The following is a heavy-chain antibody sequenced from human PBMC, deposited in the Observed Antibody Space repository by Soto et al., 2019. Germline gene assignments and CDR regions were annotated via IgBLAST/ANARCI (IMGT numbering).Heavy chain of an antibody. J-gene: IGHJ3*02. CDR1: GYAFTGYY. Sequence: ASVKVSCKASGYAFTGYYMHWVRQAPGQGLEWMGWINPNSGGTNYAQKFQGWVTMTRDTSISTAYMELSRLRSDDTAVYYCARGGHYYDSSGYYPTGAFDIWGQGTMVTVSS. CDR2: INPNSGGT. V-gene: IGHV1-2*04. D-gene: IGHD3-22*01. CDR3: ARGGHYYDSSGYYPTGAFDI.